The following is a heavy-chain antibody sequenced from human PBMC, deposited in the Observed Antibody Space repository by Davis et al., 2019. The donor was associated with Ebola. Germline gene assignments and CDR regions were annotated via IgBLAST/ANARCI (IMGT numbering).Heavy chain of an antibody. CDR2: MNPNSGNT. CDR3: ARAPSYRSSKWDWLDP. J-gene: IGHJ5*02. D-gene: IGHD1-26*01. V-gene: IGHV1-8*01. CDR1: GYTFSSYD. Sequence: ASVQVSCKTSGYTFSSYDINWVRQATGQGLEWVGWMNPNSGNTGYAQKFQGRVTMTRNTSISTAYMELSSLRFEDTAVYYCARAPSYRSSKWDWLDPWGQGTLVSVSS.